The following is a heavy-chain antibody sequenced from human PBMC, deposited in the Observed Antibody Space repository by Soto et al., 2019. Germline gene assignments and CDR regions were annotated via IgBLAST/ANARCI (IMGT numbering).Heavy chain of an antibody. CDR1: GGSISSGGYY. CDR3: ARWDYKGIFDY. V-gene: IGHV4-31*03. CDR2: IYYSGST. D-gene: IGHD4-4*01. Sequence: QVQLQESGPGLVKPSQTLSLTCTVSGGSISSGGYYWSWIRQHPGKGLEWIGYIYYSGSTYYNPSLKSRVTRSVDTSKNHFSLKLSSVTAADTAVYYFARWDYKGIFDYWGQGTLGTVSS. J-gene: IGHJ4*02.